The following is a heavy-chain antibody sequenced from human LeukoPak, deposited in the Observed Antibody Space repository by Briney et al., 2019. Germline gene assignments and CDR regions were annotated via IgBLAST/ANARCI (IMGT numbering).Heavy chain of an antibody. CDR2: ISSTSSYI. D-gene: IGHD5-18*01. Sequence: GGSLRLSCAASGFTFSDYSMHWVRQAPGKGLEWVSCISSTSSYIYYADSVRGRFTISRDSAKNSLYLQMNSLRAEDTAVYYCARGQLWQTGWFDPWGQGTLVTVSS. CDR3: ARGQLWQTGWFDP. CDR1: GFTFSDYS. J-gene: IGHJ5*02. V-gene: IGHV3-21*01.